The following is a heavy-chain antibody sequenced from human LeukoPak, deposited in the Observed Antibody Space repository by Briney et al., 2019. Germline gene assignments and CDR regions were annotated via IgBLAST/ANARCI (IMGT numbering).Heavy chain of an antibody. CDR3: AREEYGATTLFCIY. D-gene: IGHD2-15*01. CDR1: GFTFSTYA. Sequence: PGGSLRLSCAASGFTFSTYAMHWVRQVPGKGLEWVAVISYDGSNKYYADSVEGRFTISRDNSKNTLFLQMNSLRAEDTAVYYCAREEYGATTLFCIYWGQGTLVTVSS. J-gene: IGHJ4*02. V-gene: IGHV3-30*04. CDR2: ISYDGSNK.